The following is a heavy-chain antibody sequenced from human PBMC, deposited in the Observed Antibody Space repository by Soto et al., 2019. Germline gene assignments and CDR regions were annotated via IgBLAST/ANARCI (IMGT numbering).Heavy chain of an antibody. J-gene: IGHJ4*02. Sequence: EVQLLESGGGLVQPGGSLRLSCAASGLTFGSYAMSWVRQAPGKGLEWVSAISGSGGTTYYADSVRGRFTISRDNSENTLYLQMNSLRDDDTAVYYCAKDSPSHVGGWELPFDYWGQGTLVTVSS. D-gene: IGHD2-21*01. V-gene: IGHV3-23*01. CDR1: GLTFGSYA. CDR3: AKDSPSHVGGWELPFDY. CDR2: ISGSGGTT.